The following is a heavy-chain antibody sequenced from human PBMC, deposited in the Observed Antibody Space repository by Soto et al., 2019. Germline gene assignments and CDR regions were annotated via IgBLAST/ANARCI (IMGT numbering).Heavy chain of an antibody. CDR2: IYRDGSA. CDR3: GNIYGSENYYGFDP. D-gene: IGHD3-10*01. Sequence: GGSLRLSCAASGFTISTNYMGWVRQPPGKGLEWVSVIYRDGSAYYEDSVRGRFSLSRDNSRNTLYLQMESLRAEDTAMYYCGNIYGSENYYGFDPWGQGTLVTVSS. CDR1: GFTISTNY. V-gene: IGHV3-66*01. J-gene: IGHJ5*02.